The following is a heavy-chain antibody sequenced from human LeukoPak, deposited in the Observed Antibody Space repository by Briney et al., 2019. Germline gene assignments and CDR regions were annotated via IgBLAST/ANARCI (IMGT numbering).Heavy chain of an antibody. CDR2: ISSSSSTI. CDR1: GFTFSSYS. Sequence: GGSLRLSCAASGFTFSSYSMNWVRQAPGKGLEWVSYISSSSSTIYYADSVKGRFNISRDNAKNSLYLQMNSLRAEDTAVYYCARGVGDYINYWGQGTLVTVSS. V-gene: IGHV3-48*01. CDR3: ARGVGDYINY. J-gene: IGHJ4*02. D-gene: IGHD4-17*01.